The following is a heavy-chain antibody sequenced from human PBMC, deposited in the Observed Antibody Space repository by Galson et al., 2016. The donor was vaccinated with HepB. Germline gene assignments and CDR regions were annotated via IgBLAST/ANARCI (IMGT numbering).Heavy chain of an antibody. J-gene: IGHJ2*01. CDR2: ISGSGAHT. CDR3: TREWYFDL. CDR1: GFIFSTDA. Sequence: SLRLSCAASGFIFSTDAMSWVRQAPGKGLQWVATISGSGAHTFYGDSLRGRFIISRDNSNNTLFLHMNSLRVEDTATYYCTREWYFDLWGRGTLVTVSA. D-gene: IGHD1-26*01. V-gene: IGHV3-23*01.